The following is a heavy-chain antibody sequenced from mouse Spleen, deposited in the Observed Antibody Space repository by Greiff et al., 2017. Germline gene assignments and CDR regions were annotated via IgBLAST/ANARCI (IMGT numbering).Heavy chain of an antibody. V-gene: IGHV5-17*01. CDR2: ISSGSSTI. D-gene: IGHD1-1*01. CDR1: GFTFSDYG. J-gene: IGHJ4*01. Sequence: EVMLVESGGGLVKPGGSLKLSCAASGFTFSDYGMHWVRQAPEKGLEWVAYISSGSSTIYYADTVKGRFTISRDNAKNTLFLQMTSLRSEDTAMYYCARYGGNYYAMDYWGQGTSVTVSS. CDR3: ARYGGNYYAMDY.